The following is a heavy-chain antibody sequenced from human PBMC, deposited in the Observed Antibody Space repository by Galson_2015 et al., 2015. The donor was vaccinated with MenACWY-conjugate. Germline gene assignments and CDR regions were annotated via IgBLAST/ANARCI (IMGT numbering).Heavy chain of an antibody. V-gene: IGHV3-23*01. CDR2: ITGSGDTT. Sequence: SLRLSCAASGFTFSTYGMSWVRQAPGKGLEWDSAITGSGDTTYYADSVKGRFTISRDNSKNTLYLQMNSLRAEETAVYYCATMNGYFEYWGQGTLFTVSP. J-gene: IGHJ4*02. CDR1: GFTFSTYG. CDR3: ATMNGYFEY. D-gene: IGHD2-8*01.